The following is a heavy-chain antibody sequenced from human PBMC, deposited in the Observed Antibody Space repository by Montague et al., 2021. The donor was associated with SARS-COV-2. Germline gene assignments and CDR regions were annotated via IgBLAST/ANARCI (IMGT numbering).Heavy chain of an antibody. CDR3: ARPLNLYYYGSGSYSSWFDP. Sequence: SETLSLTCTVSGGSISSYYWSWIRQPPGKRLEWIGYIYYSGSTYYNPSLKSRVTISVNTSKNQFSLKLSSVTAADTAVYYCARPLNLYYYGSGSYSSWFDPWGQGTLVTVSS. CDR2: IYYSGST. CDR1: GGSISSYY. D-gene: IGHD3-10*01. J-gene: IGHJ5*02. V-gene: IGHV4-59*08.